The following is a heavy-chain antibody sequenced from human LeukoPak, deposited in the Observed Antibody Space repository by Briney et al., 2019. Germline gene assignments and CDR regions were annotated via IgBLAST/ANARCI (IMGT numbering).Heavy chain of an antibody. CDR3: ARGEAIAAAGTGNWFDP. J-gene: IGHJ5*02. V-gene: IGHV1-2*04. D-gene: IGHD6-13*01. Sequence: ASVKVSCKASGYTFTGYYMHWARQAPGQGLEWMGWINPNSGGTNYAQKFQGWVTMTRDTSISTAYMELSRLRSDDTAVYYCARGEAIAAAGTGNWFDPWGQGTLVTVSS. CDR2: INPNSGGT. CDR1: GYTFTGYY.